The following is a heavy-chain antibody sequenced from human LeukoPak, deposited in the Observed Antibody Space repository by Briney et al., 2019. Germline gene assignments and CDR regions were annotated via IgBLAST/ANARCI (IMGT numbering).Heavy chain of an antibody. V-gene: IGHV4-59*01. J-gene: IGHJ5*02. CDR1: GDSISGNK. Sequence: SETLSLTCTVSGDSISGNKWTWIRQPPGKELEWIGCIFYSGSTSYNPSLKSRVTISLDTSNNQISLRLSSVTAADTAMYYCVKFGSGRYTDYFDPRVQGTLVTVSS. CDR2: IFYSGST. CDR3: VKFGSGRYTDYFDP. D-gene: IGHD3-10*01.